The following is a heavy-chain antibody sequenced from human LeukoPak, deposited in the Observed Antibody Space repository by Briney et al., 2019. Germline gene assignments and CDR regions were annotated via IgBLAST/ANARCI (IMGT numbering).Heavy chain of an antibody. V-gene: IGHV3-11*04. CDR1: GFTFSDAY. Sequence: GGSLRLSCAASGFTFSDAYMDWVRQAPGKGLEWVSYISSASGIIYYADSVKGRFTISRDNAKNALYLQMNSLRADDTAVYYCARTDGFDIWGQGTMVTVSS. CDR2: ISSASGII. CDR3: ARTDGFDI. J-gene: IGHJ3*02.